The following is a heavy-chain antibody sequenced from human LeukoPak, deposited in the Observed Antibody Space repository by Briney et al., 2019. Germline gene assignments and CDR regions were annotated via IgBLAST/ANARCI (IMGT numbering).Heavy chain of an antibody. D-gene: IGHD1-26*01. J-gene: IGHJ4*02. Sequence: ASVKVSCKASGYTFTSYGISWVRQAPGQGLEWMGGIIPIFGTANYAQKFQGRVTIIADESTSTAYMELSSLRSEDTAVYYCARGVVGATTGAYSFDYWGRGTLVTVSS. CDR2: IIPIFGTA. CDR1: GYTFTSYG. CDR3: ARGVVGATTGAYSFDY. V-gene: IGHV1-69*13.